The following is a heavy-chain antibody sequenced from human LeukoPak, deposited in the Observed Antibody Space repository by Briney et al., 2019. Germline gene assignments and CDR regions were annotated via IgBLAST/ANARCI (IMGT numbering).Heavy chain of an antibody. CDR1: GFTFSSYS. Sequence: GGSLRLSCAASGFTFSSYSMNWVRQAPGKGLEWVSYISSSSSTIYYADSVKGRFTISRDNAKNSLYLQMNSLRAEDTAVYYCASSWIQLWLETDAFDIWGQGTMVTVSS. D-gene: IGHD5-18*01. J-gene: IGHJ3*02. CDR3: ASSWIQLWLETDAFDI. CDR2: ISSSSSTI. V-gene: IGHV3-48*01.